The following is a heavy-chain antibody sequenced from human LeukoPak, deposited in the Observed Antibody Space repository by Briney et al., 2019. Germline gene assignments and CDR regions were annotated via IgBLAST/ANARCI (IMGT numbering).Heavy chain of an antibody. V-gene: IGHV4-59*08. CDR1: GDSLNTYY. CDR2: IYYSGHT. Sequence: SETLSLTCAVSGDSLNTYYWNWIRQTPGKGLEWIGYIYYSGHTDYNPSLKSRVTISVDTSKNQFSLSLRSVTAADTAVYFCATYKENTVAASGFDYWGQGTLVTVSS. D-gene: IGHD2-15*01. J-gene: IGHJ4*02. CDR3: ATYKENTVAASGFDY.